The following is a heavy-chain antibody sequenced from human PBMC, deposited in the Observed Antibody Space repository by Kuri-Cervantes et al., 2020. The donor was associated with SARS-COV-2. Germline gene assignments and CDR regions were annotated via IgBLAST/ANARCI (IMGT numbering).Heavy chain of an antibody. J-gene: IGHJ4*02. CDR2: INHSGST. V-gene: IGHV4-34*01. CDR1: GGSFSAYY. CDR3: ARESGSGNFDY. D-gene: IGHD3-10*01. Sequence: SETLSLTCAVYGGSFSAYYWSWIRQPPGKGLEWIGEINHSGSTNYNPSLKSRVTISVDTSKNQFSLKLSSVTAADTAVYYCARESGSGNFDYWGQGTLVTVSS.